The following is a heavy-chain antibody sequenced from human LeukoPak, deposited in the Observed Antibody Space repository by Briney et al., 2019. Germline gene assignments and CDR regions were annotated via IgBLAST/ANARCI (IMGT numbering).Heavy chain of an antibody. V-gene: IGHV4-39*01. CDR2: IYYSGST. Sequence: PSETLSLTCTVSGGSISSSSCYWGWIRQPPGKGLEWIGSIYYSGSTYYNPSLKSRVTISVDTSKNQFSLKLSSVTAADTAVYYCARLTPRSGSSGRTGAFDIWGQGTMVTVSS. CDR1: GGSISSSSCY. CDR3: ARLTPRSGSSGRTGAFDI. D-gene: IGHD6-19*01. J-gene: IGHJ3*02.